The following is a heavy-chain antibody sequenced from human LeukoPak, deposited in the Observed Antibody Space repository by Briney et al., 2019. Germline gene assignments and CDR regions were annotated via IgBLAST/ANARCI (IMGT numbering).Heavy chain of an antibody. CDR3: ASIQTDPGQVYYYYMDV. Sequence: ASVKVSCKASGYTFTSYAMHWVRQAPGQRLEWMGWINAGNGNTKYSQKFQGRVTITRDTSASTAYMELSSLRSEDTAVYYCASIQTDPGQVYYYYMDVWGKGTTVTVSS. D-gene: IGHD1-1*01. V-gene: IGHV1-3*01. J-gene: IGHJ6*03. CDR1: GYTFTSYA. CDR2: INAGNGNT.